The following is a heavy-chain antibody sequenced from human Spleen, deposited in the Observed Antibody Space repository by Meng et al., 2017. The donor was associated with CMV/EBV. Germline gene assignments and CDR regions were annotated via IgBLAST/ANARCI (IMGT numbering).Heavy chain of an antibody. Sequence: GESLKISCAASGFTFSDYYMSWIRQAPRKGLEWVSYISSSGSTIYYADSVKGRFTISRDNAKNSLYLQMNSLRAEDTAVYYCAREAGEGWFDPWGQGTLVTVSS. CDR2: ISSSGSTI. D-gene: IGHD2-21*01. CDR3: AREAGEGWFDP. J-gene: IGHJ5*02. CDR1: GFTFSDYY. V-gene: IGHV3-11*01.